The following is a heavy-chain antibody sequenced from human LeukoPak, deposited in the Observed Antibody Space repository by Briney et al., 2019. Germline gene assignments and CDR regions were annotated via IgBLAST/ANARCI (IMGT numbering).Heavy chain of an antibody. Sequence: ASVKVSCKASGGIFSRFAISWVRQAPGQGLEWMGGIIPIFGTANYAQKFQGRVTITADESTSTSSMELSSLRSEDTAVYYCARDRSPAAMPGRNYYYYYMDVWGKGTTVTVSS. CDR1: GGIFSRFA. D-gene: IGHD2-2*01. J-gene: IGHJ6*03. V-gene: IGHV1-69*13. CDR2: IIPIFGTA. CDR3: ARDRSPAAMPGRNYYYYYMDV.